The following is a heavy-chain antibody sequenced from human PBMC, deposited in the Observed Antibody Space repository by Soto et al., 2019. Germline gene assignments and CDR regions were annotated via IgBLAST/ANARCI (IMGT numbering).Heavy chain of an antibody. Sequence: SVKLSCKASGGTFSSYAISLVRQAPGQGLEWMGGIIPIFGTANYAQKFQGRVTITADESTSTAYMELSSLRSEDTAVYYCARSRLDYDYVWGSYRYRTFDYWGQGTLVTVSS. CDR1: GGTFSSYA. V-gene: IGHV1-69*13. CDR3: ARSRLDYDYVWGSYRYRTFDY. D-gene: IGHD3-16*02. CDR2: IIPIFGTA. J-gene: IGHJ4*02.